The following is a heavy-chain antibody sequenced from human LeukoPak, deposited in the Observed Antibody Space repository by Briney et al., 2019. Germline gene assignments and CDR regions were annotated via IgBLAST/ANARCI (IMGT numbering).Heavy chain of an antibody. CDR3: ARYGNWYYFDY. CDR1: GYTFTSYY. V-gene: IGHV1-46*01. CDR2: INPSGGST. Sequence: ASVKVSCKASGYTFTSYYMHWVRQAPGQGLEWMGIINPSGGSTSYAQKFQGRVTMTRDTSTSTVYMELSSLRSEDTAVYYRARYGNWYYFDYWGQGTLVTVSS. D-gene: IGHD4-11*01. J-gene: IGHJ4*02.